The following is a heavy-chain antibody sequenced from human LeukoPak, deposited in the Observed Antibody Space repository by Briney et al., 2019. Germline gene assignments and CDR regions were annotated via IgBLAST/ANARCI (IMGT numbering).Heavy chain of an antibody. Sequence: PSETLSLTCTVSGGSISSGGYYWSWIRQPPGKGLEWIGYIYHSGSTYYNPSLKSRVTISVDTSKNQFPLKLSSVTAADTAVYYCARADKFGDYDFIGWGQGTLVTVSS. CDR1: GGSISSGGYY. V-gene: IGHV4-30-2*05. J-gene: IGHJ4*02. D-gene: IGHD3-3*01. CDR3: ARADKFGDYDFIG. CDR2: IYHSGST.